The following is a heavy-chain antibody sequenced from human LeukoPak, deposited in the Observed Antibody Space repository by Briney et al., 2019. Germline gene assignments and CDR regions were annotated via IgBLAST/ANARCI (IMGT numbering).Heavy chain of an antibody. Sequence: GGSLRLSCAPSGFTFSTYAMSGVREAPGKGVEWVSGICGSGGSTYYAASVKGRFTISKDNSKNTLYLQMNSLRAEDTAVYYCATIGEGDAWFWAAANLTPTWGQGTMVTVSS. J-gene: IGHJ3*01. CDR1: GFTFSTYA. CDR3: ATIGEGDAWFWAAANLTPT. D-gene: IGHD3-10*01. CDR2: ICGSGGST. V-gene: IGHV3-23*01.